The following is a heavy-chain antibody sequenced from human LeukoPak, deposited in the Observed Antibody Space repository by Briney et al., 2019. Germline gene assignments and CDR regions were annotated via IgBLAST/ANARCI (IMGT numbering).Heavy chain of an antibody. CDR2: MNPNSGNT. CDR3: VRDGIAVAGTGDAFDI. D-gene: IGHD6-19*01. CDR1: GYTFTSYD. J-gene: IGHJ3*02. Sequence: ASVKVSCKASGYTFTSYDINWVRQATGQGLEWMGWMNPNSGNTGYAQKFQGRVTMTRNTSISTAYMELSSLRSEDTAVYYCVRDGIAVAGTGDAFDIWGQGTMVTVSS. V-gene: IGHV1-8*01.